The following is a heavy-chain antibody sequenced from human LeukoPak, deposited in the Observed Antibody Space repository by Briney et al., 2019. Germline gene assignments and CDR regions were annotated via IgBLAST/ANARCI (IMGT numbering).Heavy chain of an antibody. CDR3: ARGGSLICSSTSCLVDY. D-gene: IGHD2-2*01. CDR2: INPSGGST. Sequence: ASVKVSCKASGYTLTSYYMHWVRQAPGQGLEWMGIINPSGGSTSYAQKFQGRVTMTRDMSTSTVYMELSSLRSEDTAVYYCARGGSLICSSTSCLVDYWGQGTLVTVSS. CDR1: GYTLTSYY. J-gene: IGHJ4*02. V-gene: IGHV1-46*01.